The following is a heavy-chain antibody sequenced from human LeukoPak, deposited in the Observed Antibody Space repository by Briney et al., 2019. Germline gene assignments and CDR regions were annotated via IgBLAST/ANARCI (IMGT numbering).Heavy chain of an antibody. D-gene: IGHD3-22*01. V-gene: IGHV3-23*01. J-gene: IGHJ1*01. Sequence: GGPLRLSCAASGLTFSRYDILWVRQAPRKGLEWVSDASGSGGSTYYADFVKGRFTISRDNSNNALYLQMNCLRTEDTAVYYCAKDHRGSGYYYDRAEYFQHWGQGTLVTVSS. CDR2: ASGSGGST. CDR3: AKDHRGSGYYYDRAEYFQH. CDR1: GLTFSRYD.